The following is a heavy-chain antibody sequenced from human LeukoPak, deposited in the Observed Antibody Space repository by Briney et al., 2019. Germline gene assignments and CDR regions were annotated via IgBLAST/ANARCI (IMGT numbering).Heavy chain of an antibody. CDR1: GGSISSYY. J-gene: IGHJ1*01. D-gene: IGHD4-23*01. V-gene: IGHV4-59*01. CDR2: IYYRGGT. Sequence: RPSETLSLTCTVAGGSISSYYWTWIRQPPGKGLEWIGYIYYRGGTNYNPSLKSRVTISIDTSKNQFSLKLSSVTAADTAVYYCARGDSTVTPKYFQYWGQGTLVTVSS. CDR3: ARGDSTVTPKYFQY.